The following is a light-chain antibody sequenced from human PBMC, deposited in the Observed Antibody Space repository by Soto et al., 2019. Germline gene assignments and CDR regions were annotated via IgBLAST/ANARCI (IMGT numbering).Light chain of an antibody. V-gene: IGKV4-1*01. CDR3: QQYCSSPWT. CDR1: QSVLYSSSNKNY. Sequence: DIVMTQSPDSLAVSLGERATINCRSSQSVLYSSSNKNYLAWYQQKPGQPPKLLIYCASTRESGVPDRFSGSGSGTDFTLTISSLQAEDEAVYYCQQYCSSPWTFGQGTKVEIK. CDR2: CAS. J-gene: IGKJ1*01.